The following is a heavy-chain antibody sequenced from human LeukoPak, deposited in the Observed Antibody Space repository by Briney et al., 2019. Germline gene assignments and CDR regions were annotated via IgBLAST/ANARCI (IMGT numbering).Heavy chain of an antibody. V-gene: IGHV3-7*01. CDR2: INQDGSEK. Sequence: GGSLRLSCAGSGFTFSSYWMSWVRQAPGKGLEWVANINQDGSEKYYVDSVKGRFTLSRVNAKNSLYLQMNSLRAEDTAVYYCARVTSGLDYWGQGTLVTVSS. CDR1: GFTFSSYW. CDR3: ARVTSGLDY. J-gene: IGHJ4*02.